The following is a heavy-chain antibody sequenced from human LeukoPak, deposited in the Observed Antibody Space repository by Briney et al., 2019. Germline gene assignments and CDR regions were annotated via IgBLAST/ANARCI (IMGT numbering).Heavy chain of an antibody. D-gene: IGHD2-2*01. J-gene: IGHJ3*02. CDR1: GFTFSSYW. CDR2: IKQDGSEK. Sequence: GGSLRLSCAASGFTFSSYWMSWVRQAPGKGLEWVANIKQDGSEKYYVDSVKGRFTISRDNSKNTLYLQMGSLRAEDMAVYYCARDCGIGSSTSCRGAFDIWGQGTMVTVSS. V-gene: IGHV3-7*01. CDR3: ARDCGIGSSTSCRGAFDI.